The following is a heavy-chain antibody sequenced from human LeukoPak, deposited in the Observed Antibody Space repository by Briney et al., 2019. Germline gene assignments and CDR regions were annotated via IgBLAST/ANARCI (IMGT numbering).Heavy chain of an antibody. J-gene: IGHJ4*02. CDR2: IRYDGSNK. CDR3: AKRHGSSWYLFDY. CDR1: GFTFSSYS. V-gene: IGHV3-30*02. Sequence: SGGSLRLSCAASGFTFSSYSMNWVRQAPGKGLEWVAFIRYDGSNKYYADSVKGRFTISRDNSKNTLYLQMNSLRAEDTAIYYCAKRHGSSWYLFDYWGQGTPVTVSS. D-gene: IGHD6-13*01.